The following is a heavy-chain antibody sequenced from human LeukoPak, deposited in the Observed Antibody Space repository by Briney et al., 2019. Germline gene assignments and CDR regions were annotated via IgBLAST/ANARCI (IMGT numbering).Heavy chain of an antibody. V-gene: IGHV3-23*01. J-gene: IGHJ4*02. CDR3: AKSAVGRWLQLIGVYFDY. CDR1: GFTFSSYA. CDR2: ISGSGGIT. Sequence: GGSLRLSCAASGFTFSSYAMSWVRQAPGKGLEWVSAISGSGGITYYADSVKGRFTISRDNSKNTLYLQMNSLRAEDTAVYYCAKSAVGRWLQLIGVYFDYWGQGTLVTVSS. D-gene: IGHD5-24*01.